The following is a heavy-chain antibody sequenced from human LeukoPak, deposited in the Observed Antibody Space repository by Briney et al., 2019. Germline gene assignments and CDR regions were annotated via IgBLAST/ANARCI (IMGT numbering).Heavy chain of an antibody. V-gene: IGHV3-9*01. CDR1: GFTFDDYA. D-gene: IGHD2-2*01. Sequence: GRSLRLSCAASGFTFDDYAMHWVRQAPGKGLEWVSGISWNSGSIGYADSVKGRFTISRDNSKNMLTLQMNSLRAEDTAVYYCARGLVVGRGMDYGMDVWGQGTTVTVSS. CDR2: ISWNSGSI. J-gene: IGHJ6*02. CDR3: ARGLVVGRGMDYGMDV.